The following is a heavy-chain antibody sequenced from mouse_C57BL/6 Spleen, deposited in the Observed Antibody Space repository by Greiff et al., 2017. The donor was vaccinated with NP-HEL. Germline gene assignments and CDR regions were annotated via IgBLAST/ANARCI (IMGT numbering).Heavy chain of an antibody. CDR1: GYTFTSYW. CDR3: ARSIDKGNYFWWFDD. Sequence: QVQLQQPGAELVRPGSSVKLSCKASGYTFTSYWMHWVKQRPIQGLEWIGNIDPSDSDTHYNQKFKDKATLTVDHSSRTASTPLRRLTSEDTAVFYCARSIDKGNYFWWFDDWGTGTTVTVSS. CDR2: IDPSDSDT. J-gene: IGHJ1*03. D-gene: IGHD2-1*01. V-gene: IGHV1-52*01.